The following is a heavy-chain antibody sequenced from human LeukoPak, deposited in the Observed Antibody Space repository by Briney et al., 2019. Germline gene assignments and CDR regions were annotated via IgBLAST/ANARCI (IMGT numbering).Heavy chain of an antibody. CDR1: GFTFSSYG. V-gene: IGHV3-30*12. D-gene: IGHD6-13*01. Sequence: GGSLRLSCAASGFTFSSYGMHWVRQAPGKGLEWVAVISYDGSNKYYADSVKGRFTVSRDNSKNTLYLQMNSLRAEDTAVYYCARKEAAWGQGTMVTVSS. CDR2: ISYDGSNK. CDR3: ARKEAA. J-gene: IGHJ3*01.